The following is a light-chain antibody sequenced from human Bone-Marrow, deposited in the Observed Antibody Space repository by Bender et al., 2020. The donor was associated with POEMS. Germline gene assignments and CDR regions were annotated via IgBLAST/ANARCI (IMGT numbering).Light chain of an antibody. CDR2: EGN. J-gene: IGLJ2*01. CDR1: SSDVANYNL. Sequence: QSALTQPASVSGSPGQSITISCTGTSSDVANYNLVSWYQQHPGKAPRLMIYEGNKRPSGVSMRFSGSKSGNTASLTISGLQPGDEADYYCCSFAGGPWFFGGGTRLTVL. CDR3: CSFAGGPWF. V-gene: IGLV2-23*01.